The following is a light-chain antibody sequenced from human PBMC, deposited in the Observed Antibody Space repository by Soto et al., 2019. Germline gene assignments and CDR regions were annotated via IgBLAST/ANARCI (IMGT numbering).Light chain of an antibody. Sequence: EVVLTQSPGTLSLSPGERATLSCRASQTINSAYIAWYQQKPGQAPRLLIHGASSRATGIPHRFSGRGSGTDFTLTISRLETEYFAVYYCQQYGSSPTFGPGTKVDVK. CDR3: QQYGSSPT. CDR1: QTINSAY. J-gene: IGKJ3*01. CDR2: GAS. V-gene: IGKV3-20*01.